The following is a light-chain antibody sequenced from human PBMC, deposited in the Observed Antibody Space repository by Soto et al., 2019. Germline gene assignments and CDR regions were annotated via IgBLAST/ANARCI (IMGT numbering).Light chain of an antibody. CDR3: AAWDDSLRAVV. CDR2: RNH. CDR1: GSNIGTYA. V-gene: IGLV1-44*01. Sequence: QSVLTQSPSASATPGQRVTISCSGSGSNIGTYAVNWYQQLPGTAPTLLIFRNHQRPSGVPDRFSGSKSGTSASLAISGPQSDDEADYYCAAWDDSLRAVVFGGGTKLTVL. J-gene: IGLJ2*01.